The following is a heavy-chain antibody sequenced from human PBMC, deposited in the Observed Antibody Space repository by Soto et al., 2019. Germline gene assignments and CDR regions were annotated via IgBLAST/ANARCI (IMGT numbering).Heavy chain of an antibody. D-gene: IGHD1-26*01. CDR2: ISGSGGST. J-gene: IGHJ1*01. Sequence: GGSLRLSCAASGFTFSSYAMSWVRQAPGKGLEWVSAISGSGGSTYYADSVKGRFTISRDNSKNTLYLQMNSLRAEDTAVYSCAGALSGSYCEYFEHWGQGTLVTVSS. CDR1: GFTFSSYA. V-gene: IGHV3-23*01. CDR3: AGALSGSYCEYFEH.